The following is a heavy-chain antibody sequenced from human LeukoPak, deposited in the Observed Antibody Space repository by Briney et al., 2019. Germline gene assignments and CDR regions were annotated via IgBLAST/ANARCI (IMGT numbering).Heavy chain of an antibody. CDR3: TAGLPFDY. V-gene: IGHV3-15*01. Sequence: PGGSLRLSCAASGFTVSSNYMSWVRLAPGKGLEWVGRIKSTAEGGATDYAAPVKGRFTISRDDSKTTVYLQMNGLKNDDSGIYYCTAGLPFDYWGQGTLVTVSS. CDR1: GFTVSSNY. J-gene: IGHJ4*02. CDR2: IKSTAEGGAT.